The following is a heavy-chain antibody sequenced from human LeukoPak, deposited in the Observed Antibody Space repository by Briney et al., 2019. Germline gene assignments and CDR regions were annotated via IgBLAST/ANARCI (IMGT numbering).Heavy chain of an antibody. CDR2: INHSGST. Sequence: SETLSLTCAVYGGSFSGYYWSWIRQPPGKGLEWIGEINHSGSTNYNPSLKSRVTISVDTSKNQFSPKLSSVTAADTAVYYCARGGYYYDSSGYRHWGQGTLVTVSS. D-gene: IGHD3-22*01. CDR3: ARGGYYYDSSGYRH. J-gene: IGHJ4*02. V-gene: IGHV4-34*01. CDR1: GGSFSGYY.